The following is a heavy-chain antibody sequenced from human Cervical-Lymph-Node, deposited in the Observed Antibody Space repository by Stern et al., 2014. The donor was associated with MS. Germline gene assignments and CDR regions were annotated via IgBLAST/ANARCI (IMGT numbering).Heavy chain of an antibody. CDR1: GGSFSGYY. J-gene: IGHJ4*02. Sequence: QVQLQQWGAGLLKPSETLSLTCAVYGGSFSGYYWSWIRQPPGTGLEWIGEIHHSGSTTYNPSLKSRVTISVDTSKNQFSLKLSSVTAADTAVYYCAGNKWELLRSFGYWGQGTLVTVSS. CDR3: AGNKWELLRSFGY. D-gene: IGHD1-26*01. CDR2: IHHSGST. V-gene: IGHV4-34*01.